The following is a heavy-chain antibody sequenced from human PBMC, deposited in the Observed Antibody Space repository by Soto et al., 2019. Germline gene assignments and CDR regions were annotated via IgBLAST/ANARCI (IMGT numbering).Heavy chain of an antibody. Sequence: VASVKVSCKASGYTFTSYGISWGRQAPGQGLEWMGWISANTGNTSFAQKLQGRVTMTTDTSTSTAYMELRSLRSDDTAVYYCARDGRYSGSYGGYYFDYWGQGTLVTVSS. CDR3: ARDGRYSGSYGGYYFDY. J-gene: IGHJ4*02. V-gene: IGHV1-18*01. D-gene: IGHD1-26*01. CDR1: GYTFTSYG. CDR2: ISANTGNT.